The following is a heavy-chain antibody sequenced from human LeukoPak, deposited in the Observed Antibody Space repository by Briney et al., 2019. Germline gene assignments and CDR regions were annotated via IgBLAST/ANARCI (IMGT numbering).Heavy chain of an antibody. D-gene: IGHD4/OR15-4a*01. Sequence: SETLSLTCTVSGGSISSNNYYWGWIRQPPGKGLEWIGSIYYSGSTYYNPSLKSRVTILVDTSKNQFSLKLTSVTAADTAVYYCARGLRGPNYFDYWGQGTLVTVSS. CDR3: ARGLRGPNYFDY. CDR1: GGSISSNNYY. J-gene: IGHJ4*02. CDR2: IYYSGST. V-gene: IGHV4-39*07.